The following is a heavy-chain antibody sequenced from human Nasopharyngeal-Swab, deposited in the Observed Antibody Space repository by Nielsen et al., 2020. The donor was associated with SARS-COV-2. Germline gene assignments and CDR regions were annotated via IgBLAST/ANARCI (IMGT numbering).Heavy chain of an antibody. V-gene: IGHV3-21*01. Sequence: LRQPPGKGLEWVSFISSSGSHKYYADSMKGRFTISRDNAKSSLYLQLSSLRAEESSVYYCARVEEYYYGSGSLSDNWGQGTLVTVSS. CDR2: ISSSGSHK. D-gene: IGHD3-10*01. J-gene: IGHJ4*02. CDR3: ARVEEYYYGSGSLSDN.